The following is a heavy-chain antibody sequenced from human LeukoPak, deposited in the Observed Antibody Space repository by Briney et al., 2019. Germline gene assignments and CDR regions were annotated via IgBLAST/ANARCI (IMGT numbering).Heavy chain of an antibody. CDR1: GFTFSSYW. Sequence: SGGSLRLSCAASGFTFSSYWMHWVRQAPGKGLVWVSRINNDGSSTTYADSVKGRFTISRDNAKNTLYLQMNSLRAEDTAVYYCAREVAPLYFHYGMDVWGEGTTVTVSS. D-gene: IGHD2-21*01. CDR2: INNDGSST. V-gene: IGHV3-74*01. J-gene: IGHJ6*01. CDR3: AREVAPLYFHYGMDV.